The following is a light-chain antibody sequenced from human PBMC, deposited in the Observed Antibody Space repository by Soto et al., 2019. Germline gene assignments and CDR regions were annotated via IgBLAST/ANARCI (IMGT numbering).Light chain of an antibody. Sequence: DIQMTQSPSTLSASVGDRVTITCRASQSISTWLAWYQQKPGKAPKLLIYKASSLKSGVPSSFSGSGSGTEFTLTISSLQHDDFATYYCQQYNSYPETFGQGTKVEIK. CDR2: KAS. CDR1: QSISTW. J-gene: IGKJ1*01. V-gene: IGKV1-5*03. CDR3: QQYNSYPET.